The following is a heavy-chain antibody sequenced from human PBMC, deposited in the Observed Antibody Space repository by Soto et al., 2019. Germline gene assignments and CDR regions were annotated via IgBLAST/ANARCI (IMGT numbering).Heavy chain of an antibody. V-gene: IGHV1-69*01. D-gene: IGHD6-19*01. CDR2: IIPIFGTA. CDR1: GGTFSSYA. CDR3: ARLIVVAGTQVGWFDP. Sequence: QVQLVQSGAEVKKPGSSVKVSCKASGGTFSSYAISWVRQAPGQGLEWMGGIIPIFGTANYAQKFQGRVTITADESTSTAYRELSSVRSEDTAVYYCARLIVVAGTQVGWFDPWGQGTLVTVSS. J-gene: IGHJ5*02.